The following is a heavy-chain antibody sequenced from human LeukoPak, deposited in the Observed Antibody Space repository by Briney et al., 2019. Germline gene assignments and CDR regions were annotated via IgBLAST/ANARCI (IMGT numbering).Heavy chain of an antibody. V-gene: IGHV4-34*01. D-gene: IGHD3-22*01. CDR3: ARHGEITMIVVVSYFDS. J-gene: IGHJ4*02. CDR1: GGSFRGYY. Sequence: PSETLSLTCAVYGGSFRGYYWSWIRQPPGKGLEWIGEVNDSGSTNYNPSLKSRVTISVDTSKNQFSLKLSSVTAADTAVYYCARHGEITMIVVVSYFDSWGQGTLVTVSS. CDR2: VNDSGST.